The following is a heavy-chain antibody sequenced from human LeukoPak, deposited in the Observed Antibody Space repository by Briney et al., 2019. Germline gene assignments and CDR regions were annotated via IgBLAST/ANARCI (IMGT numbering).Heavy chain of an antibody. CDR1: GGSISSGGYS. CDR2: IYYSGST. V-gene: IGHV4-30-4*07. CDR3: ARLDSGSWYFDY. Sequence: PSQTLSLTCAVSGGSISSGGYSWSWIRQPPGKGLEWIGYIYYSGSTKYNPSLKSRLIISVDTSKNQFSLKLTSVTAADTAVYHCARLDSGSWYFDYWGQGTLVTVSS. D-gene: IGHD6-13*01. J-gene: IGHJ4*02.